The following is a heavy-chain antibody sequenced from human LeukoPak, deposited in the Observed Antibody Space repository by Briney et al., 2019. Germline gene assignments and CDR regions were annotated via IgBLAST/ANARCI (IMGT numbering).Heavy chain of an antibody. CDR1: GGSISSGLYS. CDR3: ARDLRSSSSSGINYYGMDV. D-gene: IGHD6-6*01. Sequence: PSETLSLTCDVSGGSISSGLYSWNWIRQPPGKGLEWIGYIYHSRSTYYNPSLYSRITISVDRSKNQFSLKLNSITAADTAVYYCARDLRSSSSSGINYYGMDVWGQGTTVTVSS. J-gene: IGHJ6*02. CDR2: IYHSRST. V-gene: IGHV4-30-2*01.